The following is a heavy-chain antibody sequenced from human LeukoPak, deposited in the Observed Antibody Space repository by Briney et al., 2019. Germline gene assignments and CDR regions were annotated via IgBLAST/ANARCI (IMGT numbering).Heavy chain of an antibody. CDR1: GFTFSGYG. D-gene: IGHD3-3*01. CDR3: ARDKWSGGY. V-gene: IGHV3-30*02. CDR2: IRYDERNK. J-gene: IGHJ4*02. Sequence: GGSLRLSCAASGFTFSGYGMHWVRQAPGKGLEWVTFIRYDERNKYYADSVKGRFTISRDNSKNTLYLQMNSLRAEDTAVYYCARDKWSGGYWGQGTLVTVSS.